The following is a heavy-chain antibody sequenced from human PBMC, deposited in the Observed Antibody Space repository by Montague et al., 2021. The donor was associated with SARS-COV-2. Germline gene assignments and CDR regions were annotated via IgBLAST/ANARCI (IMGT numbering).Heavy chain of an antibody. CDR3: ARHGSESVFYEWYFDL. V-gene: IGHV4-61*03. CDR2: IYYTGST. Sequence: SETLSLTCSVSGASVTSGNYYWGWIRQPPGKGLEWIGCIYYTGSTNYNPSLKGRVTISIDTSKNHLPLRVISATAADTAVYYCARHGSESVFYEWYFDLWGRGTLVTVSS. CDR1: GASVTSGNYY. D-gene: IGHD2/OR15-2a*01. J-gene: IGHJ2*01.